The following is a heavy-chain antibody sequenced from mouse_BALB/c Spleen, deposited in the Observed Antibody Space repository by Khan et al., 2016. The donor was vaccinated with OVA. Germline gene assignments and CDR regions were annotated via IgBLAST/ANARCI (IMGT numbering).Heavy chain of an antibody. V-gene: IGHV1-77*01. CDR1: GYTFTDYY. Sequence: VQLQESGAELARPGASVNLSCKASGYTFTDYYINWMRQRTGQGLEWIGEISPGSDKTYYNEKFKGKATLTVDKSSSTAYMQPRSLTSEDSAVYFCAREWAAWFPYWGQGTLVTVSA. CDR2: ISPGSDKT. J-gene: IGHJ3*01. CDR3: AREWAAWFPY.